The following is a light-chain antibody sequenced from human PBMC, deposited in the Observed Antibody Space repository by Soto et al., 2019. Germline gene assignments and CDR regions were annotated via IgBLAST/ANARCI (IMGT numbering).Light chain of an antibody. V-gene: IGKV2-28*01. Sequence: DIVMTQSPLSLPVTPGEPASISCRSSQSLLHSNGYNYLDWYLQKPGQSPQLLIYLGSNRASGVADRFSGSGSGTDFTLKISRVEAEDVGVYYCMQALQTPFTFGPGTKVDIQ. J-gene: IGKJ3*01. CDR3: MQALQTPFT. CDR1: QSLLHSNGYNY. CDR2: LGS.